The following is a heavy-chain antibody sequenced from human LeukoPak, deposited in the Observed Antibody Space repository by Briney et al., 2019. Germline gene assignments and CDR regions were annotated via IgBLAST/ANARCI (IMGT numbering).Heavy chain of an antibody. D-gene: IGHD3-10*01. CDR2: IHYDGARS. CDR1: GFSFNAYG. V-gene: IGHV3-30*02. CDR3: AKAIWVAATSSWFCLDY. Sequence: GGSLRLSCVASGFSFNAYGMHWVRQAPGKGLEWVAFIHYDGARSYYADSVKGRFTISRDNSRNTLYLQMNSLRPEDTAVYYCAKAIWVAATSSWFCLDYWGQGTLVTVSS. J-gene: IGHJ4*02.